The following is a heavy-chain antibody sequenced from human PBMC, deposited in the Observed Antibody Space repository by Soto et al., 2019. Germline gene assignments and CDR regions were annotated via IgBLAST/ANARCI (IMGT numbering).Heavy chain of an antibody. V-gene: IGHV3-11*05. Sequence: QVQLVESGGGLVKPGGSLRLSCAASGFTFSDYYMSWIRQAPGKGLAWVSYISSSSSYTNYADSVKGRFTISRDNAKKSLYLQMNSLRAEDTAVYYWARGGYGSGSYWNNSFDPWGQGTLVTVSS. J-gene: IGHJ5*02. D-gene: IGHD3-10*01. CDR1: GFTFSDYY. CDR2: ISSSSSYT. CDR3: ARGGYGSGSYWNNSFDP.